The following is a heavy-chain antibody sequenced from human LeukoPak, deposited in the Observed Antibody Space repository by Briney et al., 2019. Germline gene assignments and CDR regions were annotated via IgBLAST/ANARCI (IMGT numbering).Heavy chain of an antibody. V-gene: IGHV1-46*01. Sequence: ASVKVSCKASGYTFTSYYMHWVRQAPGQGLEWMGIINPSGGSTSYAQKFQGRVTMTRDTSTSTVYMELSSLRSEDTAVYYCARDGRAWIAAAGTQLPRFDYWGQGTLVTVSS. J-gene: IGHJ4*02. CDR1: GYTFTSYY. CDR3: ARDGRAWIAAAGTQLPRFDY. CDR2: INPSGGST. D-gene: IGHD6-13*01.